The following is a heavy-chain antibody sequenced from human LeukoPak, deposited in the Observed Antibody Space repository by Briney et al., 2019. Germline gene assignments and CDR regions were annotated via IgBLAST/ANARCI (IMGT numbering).Heavy chain of an antibody. CDR1: GFTFSSYA. Sequence: GGSLRLSCAASGFTFSSYAMHWVRQAPGKGLEWVAVISYDGSNKYYADSVKGRFTISRDNSKNTLYLQMNSLRAEDTAVYYCANRRGYCSGGSCYYYYMDVWGKGTTVTISS. J-gene: IGHJ6*03. CDR2: ISYDGSNK. D-gene: IGHD2-15*01. V-gene: IGHV3-30*04. CDR3: ANRRGYCSGGSCYYYYMDV.